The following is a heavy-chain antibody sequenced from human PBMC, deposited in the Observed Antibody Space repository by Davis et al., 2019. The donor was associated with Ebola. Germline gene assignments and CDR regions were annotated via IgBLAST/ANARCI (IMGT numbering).Heavy chain of an antibody. CDR3: SREGCSGGSCYSLGYYYYYGMDV. D-gene: IGHD2-15*01. J-gene: IGHJ6*02. CDR1: GGTFSSYA. V-gene: IGHV1-69*13. Sequence: AASVKVSCKASGGTFSSYAISWVRQAPGQGLEWMGGIIPIFGTANYAQKFQGRVTITADESTSKAYMELSSRRSEDTAVYYCSREGCSGGSCYSLGYYYYYGMDVWGQGTTVTVSS. CDR2: IIPIFGTA.